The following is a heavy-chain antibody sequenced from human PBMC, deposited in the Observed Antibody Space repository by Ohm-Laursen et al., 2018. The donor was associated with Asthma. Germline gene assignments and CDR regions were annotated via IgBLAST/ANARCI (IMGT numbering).Heavy chain of an antibody. Sequence: SLRLSCAASGFTFSSYAMSWVRQAPGKGLEWVSAISGSGGSTYYADSVKGRFTISRDNSKNTLYLQMNSLRAEDTAVYYCAKDPKEWELLGLFDYWGQGTLVTVSS. V-gene: IGHV3-23*01. D-gene: IGHD1-26*01. CDR1: GFTFSSYA. CDR3: AKDPKEWELLGLFDY. J-gene: IGHJ4*02. CDR2: ISGSGGST.